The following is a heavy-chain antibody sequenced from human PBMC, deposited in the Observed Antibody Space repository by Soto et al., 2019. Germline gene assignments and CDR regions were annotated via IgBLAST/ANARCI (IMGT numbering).Heavy chain of an antibody. D-gene: IGHD3-16*01. CDR1: GYTFTSYY. CDR3: ARSGPTYDYVWRDAFGI. J-gene: IGHJ3*02. CDR2: INPSGGST. Sequence: ASVKVSCKASGYTFTSYYMHWVRQASGQGLEWMGIINPSGGSTSYAQKFQGRVTMTRDTSTSTVYMELSSLRSEDTAVYYCARSGPTYDYVWRDAFGIWGQGTMVTVSS. V-gene: IGHV1-46*01.